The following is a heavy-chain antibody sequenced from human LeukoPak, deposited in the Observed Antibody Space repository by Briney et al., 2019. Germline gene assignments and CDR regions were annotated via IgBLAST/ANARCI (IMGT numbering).Heavy chain of an antibody. V-gene: IGHV4-34*01. Sequence: SETLSLTCAVYGGSFSSYYWSWIRQPPGKGLEWIGEINHSGSTNYNPSLKSRVTISVDTSKNQFSLKLSSVNAADTAVFYCARFDYDSSDYGGFDYWGQGALVTVSS. D-gene: IGHD3-22*01. J-gene: IGHJ4*02. CDR1: GGSFSSYY. CDR3: ARFDYDSSDYGGFDY. CDR2: INHSGST.